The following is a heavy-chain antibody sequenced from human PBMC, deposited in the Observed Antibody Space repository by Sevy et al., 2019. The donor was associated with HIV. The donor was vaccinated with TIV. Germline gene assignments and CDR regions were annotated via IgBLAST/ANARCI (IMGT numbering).Heavy chain of an antibody. V-gene: IGHV1-18*01. CDR1: GYPFSSYG. CDR2: ISADSGNS. CDR3: ARDLGGYGGNSIDY. D-gene: IGHD2-21*02. J-gene: IGHJ4*02. Sequence: ASVKVSCKAPGYPFSSYGISWVRQAPGQGLEWMGWISADSGNSNYAQNLQGRVTMTTDTSTSTAYMELRSLRFDDTAVYFCARDLGGYGGNSIDYWGQGTLVTVSS.